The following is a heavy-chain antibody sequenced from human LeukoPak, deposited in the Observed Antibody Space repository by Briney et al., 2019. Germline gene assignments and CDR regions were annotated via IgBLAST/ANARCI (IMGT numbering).Heavy chain of an antibody. CDR3: AKLMRHMMEDVLDL. CDR2: ISATGLST. Sequence: GGSLRLSCTASDFAFTSSGMSWVRQVPGTGLEWVSFISATGLSTYYADSVKGRFTVSRDNSKNTLYLQMNSLRAADTAVYYCAKLMRHMMEDVLDLWGQGTVVTVFS. V-gene: IGHV3-23*01. J-gene: IGHJ3*01. D-gene: IGHD3-16*01. CDR1: DFAFTSSG.